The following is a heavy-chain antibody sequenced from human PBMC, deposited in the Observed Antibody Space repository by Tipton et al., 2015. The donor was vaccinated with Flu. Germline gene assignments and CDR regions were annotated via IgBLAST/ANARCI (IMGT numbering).Heavy chain of an antibody. D-gene: IGHD3-16*01. CDR2: IHRSGST. Sequence: TLSLTCAVSGDSLSNDYFWGWIRQPPGKGLEWIATIHRSGSTNYNPSLKSRVTISVDTSKNQFSLKLSSVTAADTAVYYCARGRVRGGLWGQGTLVTVSS. V-gene: IGHV4-38-2*01. CDR3: ARGRVRGGL. CDR1: GDSLSNDYF. J-gene: IGHJ4*02.